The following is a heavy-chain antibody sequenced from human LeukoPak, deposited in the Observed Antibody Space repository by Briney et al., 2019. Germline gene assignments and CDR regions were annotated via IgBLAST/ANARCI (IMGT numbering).Heavy chain of an antibody. Sequence: GASVKVSCKASGYTFTSYYMHWVRQAPGQGLERMGIINPSGGSTNYAQKFQGRVTMTRDTSTSTVYMELSSLRSEDTAVYYCARPYSSSSPWDWFDPWGQGTLVTVSS. CDR1: GYTFTSYY. J-gene: IGHJ5*02. V-gene: IGHV1-46*01. CDR3: ARPYSSSSPWDWFDP. CDR2: INPSGGST. D-gene: IGHD6-6*01.